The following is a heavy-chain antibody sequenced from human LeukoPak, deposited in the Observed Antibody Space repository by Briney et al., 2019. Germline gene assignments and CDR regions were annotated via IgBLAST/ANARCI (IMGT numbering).Heavy chain of an antibody. CDR2: SNHNGGT. V-gene: IGHV4-34*01. CDR3: ARSRGSGIVVPAAMPADPFDY. J-gene: IGHJ4*02. D-gene: IGHD2-2*01. CDR1: GGSFSGYY. Sequence: SETLSLTCGVYGGSFSGYYWSWIRQPPGKGLEWIGESNHNGGTHYNPSLKSRVTISVDTSKNQFSLKLCSVTAADSAVYYCARSRGSGIVVPAAMPADPFDYWGQGTLVTVSS.